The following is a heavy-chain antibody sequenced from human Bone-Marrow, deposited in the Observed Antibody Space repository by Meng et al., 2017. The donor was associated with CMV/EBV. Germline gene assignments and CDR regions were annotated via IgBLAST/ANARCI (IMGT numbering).Heavy chain of an antibody. CDR3: ARGARVYGMDV. CDR2: IYYSGST. V-gene: IGHV4-61*01. J-gene: IGHJ6*02. Sequence: SETLSLTCTVSGGSVSSGTYYWNWIRQPPGKGLEWIAYIYYSGSTNYNPSLKSRVTISIDTSKKQFSLRLSSVTAADTAVYYCARGARVYGMDVWGQGTAVTVSS. CDR1: GGSVSSGTYY.